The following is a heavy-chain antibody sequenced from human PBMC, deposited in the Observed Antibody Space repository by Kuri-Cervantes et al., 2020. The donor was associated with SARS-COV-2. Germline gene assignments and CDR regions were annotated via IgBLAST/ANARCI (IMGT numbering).Heavy chain of an antibody. D-gene: IGHD6-13*01. CDR3: ARERGSWYVPLRTYYYYYMDV. CDR1: GYTLTELS. CDR2: ISAYNGNT. Sequence: ASVKVSCKVSGYTLTELSMHWVRQAPGKGLEWMGWISAYNGNTNYAQKLQGRVTMTTDTSTSTAYMELRSLRSDDTAVYYCARERGSWYVPLRTYYYYYMDVWGKGTTVTVSS. J-gene: IGHJ6*03. V-gene: IGHV1-18*01.